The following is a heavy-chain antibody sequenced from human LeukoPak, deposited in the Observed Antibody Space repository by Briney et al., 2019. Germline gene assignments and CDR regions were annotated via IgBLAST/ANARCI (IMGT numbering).Heavy chain of an antibody. D-gene: IGHD3-10*01. CDR2: IYTSGST. J-gene: IGHJ4*02. Sequence: SETLSLTCTVSGGSISSYYWSWIRQPAGKGLEWIGRIYTSGSTNYNPSLKSRVTISIDTSQNHFSLKVTSVTAADTAVYYCARVPYYYGSGSFSYWGQGTLVTVSS. V-gene: IGHV4-4*07. CDR3: ARVPYYYGSGSFSY. CDR1: GGSISSYY.